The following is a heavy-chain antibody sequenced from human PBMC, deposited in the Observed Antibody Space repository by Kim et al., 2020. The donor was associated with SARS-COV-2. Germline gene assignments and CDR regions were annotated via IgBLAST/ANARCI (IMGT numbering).Heavy chain of an antibody. CDR1: GFTFSSYT. J-gene: IGHJ4*02. CDR2: ISSSSSYI. CDR3: AREGWLVFAGLHYFDC. Sequence: GGSLRLSCAASGFTFSSYTMNWVRQAPGKGLEWVSFISSSSSYIYYADSVKGRVTISRDNAKNSLYLQMKSLRAEDTAVYYCAREGWLVFAGLHYFDCWGQLFPVSVS. V-gene: IGHV3-21*01. D-gene: IGHD6-19*01.